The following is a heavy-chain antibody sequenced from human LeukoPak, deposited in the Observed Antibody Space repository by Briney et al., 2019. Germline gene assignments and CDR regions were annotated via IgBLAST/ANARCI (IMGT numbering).Heavy chain of an antibody. CDR3: AKVSGDGNIVYYFDY. CDR1: GFTFSSYW. CDR2: INTDGSRT. V-gene: IGHV3-74*01. D-gene: IGHD5-24*01. J-gene: IGHJ4*02. Sequence: PGGSLRLSCAASGFTFSSYWMHWVRQAPGKGLVWVARINTDGSRTNYADSVEGRFTISRDNSKNTLYLQMNSLRAEDTAVYYCAKVSGDGNIVYYFDYWGQGTLVTVSS.